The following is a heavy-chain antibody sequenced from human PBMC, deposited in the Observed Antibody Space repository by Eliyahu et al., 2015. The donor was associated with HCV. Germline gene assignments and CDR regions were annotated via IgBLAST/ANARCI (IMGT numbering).Heavy chain of an antibody. CDR3: AKGEGINLWYLFDS. Sequence: EVXLLDSGGGLVQPXESLRVSCEAXGFTFXNYALSWVRQAPGKGLEWVAGISGGGENTYYADSVKGRFTISRDNSKNTLFLRMNSLRVEDTAVYYCAKGEGINLWYLFDSWGQGTLVTVSS. CDR2: ISGGGENT. J-gene: IGHJ4*02. V-gene: IGHV3-23*01. CDR1: GFTFXNYA. D-gene: IGHD3-10*01.